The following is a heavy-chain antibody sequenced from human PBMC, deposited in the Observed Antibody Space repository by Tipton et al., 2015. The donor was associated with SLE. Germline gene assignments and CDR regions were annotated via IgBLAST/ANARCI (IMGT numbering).Heavy chain of an antibody. CDR3: ARGPSGGSSSGHYFDY. V-gene: IGHV4-59*12. J-gene: IGHJ4*02. CDR1: GGSISSYY. CDR2: INYSGST. Sequence: TLSLTCSVSGGSISSYYWNWIRQPPGKGLEWIGYINYSGSTNYNPSLKSRVTISVDTSKNEFSLKLSSVTAADTAVYYCARGPSGGSSSGHYFDYWGQGTLVTVSS. D-gene: IGHD6-6*01.